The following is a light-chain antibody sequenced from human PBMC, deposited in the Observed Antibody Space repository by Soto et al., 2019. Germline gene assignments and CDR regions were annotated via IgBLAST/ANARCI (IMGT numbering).Light chain of an antibody. V-gene: IGKV3-11*01. CDR3: QQRSNWPPVT. CDR2: DAS. Sequence: EIVLTQSPATLSLSPGERATLSCRASQSVSSYLAWYQQKPGQAPRLLIYDASNRATGIPARFSGSGSGTYFTLTISSLETEDFAVYYCQQRSNWPPVTFGGGTKVEIK. J-gene: IGKJ4*01. CDR1: QSVSSY.